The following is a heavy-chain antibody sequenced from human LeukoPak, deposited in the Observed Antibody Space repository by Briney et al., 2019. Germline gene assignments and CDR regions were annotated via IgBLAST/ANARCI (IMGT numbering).Heavy chain of an antibody. D-gene: IGHD5-24*01. V-gene: IGHV4-34*01. Sequence: PSETLSLTCAVYGGSFSGYYWSWIRQPPGKGLEWIGEINHSGSTNYNPSLKSRVTISVDKSKNQFSLKLSSVTAADTAVYYCAREDGVATISFDYWGQRTLVTVPS. CDR1: GGSFSGYY. CDR3: AREDGVATISFDY. CDR2: INHSGST. J-gene: IGHJ4*02.